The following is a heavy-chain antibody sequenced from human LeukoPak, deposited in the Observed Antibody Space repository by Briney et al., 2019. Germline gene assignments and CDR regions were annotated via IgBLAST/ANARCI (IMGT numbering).Heavy chain of an antibody. CDR2: IKHSVST. Sequence: SETLSLTCAVYGASFSGYYWSWIRQPPGKGLEWIGEIKHSVSTNYNTSLKSRVTISVDTSKNQFSLKLSSVTAADTAVYYCARGDGAAAGLYYYYCGMDVWGQGTTVTVSS. CDR1: GASFSGYY. V-gene: IGHV4-34*01. D-gene: IGHD6-13*01. CDR3: ARGDGAAAGLYYYYCGMDV. J-gene: IGHJ6*02.